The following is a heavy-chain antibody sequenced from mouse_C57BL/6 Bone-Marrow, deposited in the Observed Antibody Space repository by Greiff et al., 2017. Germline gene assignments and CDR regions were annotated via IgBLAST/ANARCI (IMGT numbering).Heavy chain of an antibody. CDR1: GYTFTNYW. V-gene: IGHV1-63*01. J-gene: IGHJ4*01. Sequence: VQLQQSGAELVRPGTSVKMSCKASGYTFTNYWIGWAKQRPGHGLEWIGDIYPGGGYTNYNEKFKGKATLTADKSSSTAYMQFSSLTSEDSAVYYCARGGYYGSSSYYAMDYWGQGTSVTVSS. CDR3: ARGGYYGSSSYYAMDY. CDR2: IYPGGGYT. D-gene: IGHD1-1*01.